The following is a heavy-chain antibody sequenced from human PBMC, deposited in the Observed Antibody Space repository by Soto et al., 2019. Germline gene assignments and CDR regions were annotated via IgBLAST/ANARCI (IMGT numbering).Heavy chain of an antibody. J-gene: IGHJ5*02. D-gene: IGHD6-13*01. CDR2: MNPNSGNT. CDR3: ARKGGSRRANWFDP. CDR1: GYTFTSYD. Sequence: QVQLVQSGAEVKKPGASVKVSCKASGYTFTSYDINWVRQATGQGLEWMGWMNPNSGNTGYAQKFQRRVTMTMNTSISTAYMELSSLRSEDTAVYYCARKGGSRRANWFDPWGQGTLVTVSS. V-gene: IGHV1-8*01.